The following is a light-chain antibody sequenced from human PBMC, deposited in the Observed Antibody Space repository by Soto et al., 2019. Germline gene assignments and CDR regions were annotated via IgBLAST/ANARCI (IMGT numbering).Light chain of an antibody. V-gene: IGLV2-8*01. J-gene: IGLJ2*01. CDR1: SGDVGGYTY. Sequence: QSVLTQPPSASESPGHSVTISCTGVSGDVGGYTYVSWYQHSPGKAPRLLIYEVSKRPQGVPDRFTGSKSGNTASLTVSELQPDDEADYYCCSSGGSNGFVVFGGGTKGTVL. CDR2: EVS. CDR3: CSSGGSNGFVV.